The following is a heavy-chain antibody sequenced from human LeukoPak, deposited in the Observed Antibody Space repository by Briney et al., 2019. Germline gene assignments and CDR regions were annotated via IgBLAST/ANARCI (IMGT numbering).Heavy chain of an antibody. CDR2: IDHSGST. J-gene: IGHJ4*02. CDR1: GVSFNDYS. V-gene: IGHV4-34*01. Sequence: SETLSLTCAVYGVSFNDYSWSWIRQPPGEGLEWIGEIDHSGSTNYNPSLQSRVTISIDTSKNQFSLRLTSMTAADTGVYYCARRSSWGNYFDYWGQGTLVTVSS. CDR3: ARRSSWGNYFDY. D-gene: IGHD3-16*01.